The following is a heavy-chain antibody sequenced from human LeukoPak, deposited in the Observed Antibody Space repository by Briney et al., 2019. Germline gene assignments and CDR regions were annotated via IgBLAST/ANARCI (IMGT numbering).Heavy chain of an antibody. V-gene: IGHV4-59*01. D-gene: IGHD6-6*01. CDR3: LRGFEYKYRYSFGY. CDR2: ICSGST. CDR1: GGSISSYY. Sequence: NPAETLSLTCTVSGGSISSYYGSWIRQPPGKGLEWIGYICSGSTDYNRSLKSRVTISLETSRNEFSLPLSSVTATYTPGYYCLRGFEYKYRYSFGYWGQGTLVTVSS. J-gene: IGHJ4*02.